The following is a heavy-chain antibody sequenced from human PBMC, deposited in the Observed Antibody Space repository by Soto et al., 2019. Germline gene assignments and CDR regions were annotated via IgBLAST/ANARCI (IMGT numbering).Heavy chain of an antibody. J-gene: IGHJ4*02. V-gene: IGHV3-33*01. D-gene: IGHD6-19*01. CDR3: ARDPPNSGWSFDC. CDR2: LWSDGSNE. CDR1: GFTFSTHA. Sequence: ESGGGVVPPGRSLRLSCAASGFTFSTHAMHWIRQAPGKGLEWVAFLWSDGSNEHYADSVKGRFTISRDNSKNTVSLQMNSLRAEDTAIYYCARDPPNSGWSFDCWGQGTLVTVSS.